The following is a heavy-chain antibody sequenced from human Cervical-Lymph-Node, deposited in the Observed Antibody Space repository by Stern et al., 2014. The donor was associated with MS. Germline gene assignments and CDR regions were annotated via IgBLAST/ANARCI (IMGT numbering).Heavy chain of an antibody. V-gene: IGHV5-51*01. CDR1: GYTFAFYW. Sequence: EDQLVESGAEVKKPGESVKISCKGSGYTFAFYWIAWVRQMPGKGLEWMGGIYPGDSKTTYSPSFEGQVTFSADESISTAYLHWNSLKASDTAIYYCARLVNFNYFDPWGQGTLVTVSS. J-gene: IGHJ5*02. D-gene: IGHD3-22*01. CDR3: ARLVNFNYFDP. CDR2: IYPGDSKT.